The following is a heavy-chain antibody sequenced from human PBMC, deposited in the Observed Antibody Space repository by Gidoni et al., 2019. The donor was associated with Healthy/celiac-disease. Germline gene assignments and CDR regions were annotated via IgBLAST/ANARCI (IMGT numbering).Heavy chain of an antibody. CDR3: AKALSPMVRGVGNWFDP. CDR2: ISYDGSNK. J-gene: IGHJ5*02. CDR1: GFTFSSYG. D-gene: IGHD3-10*01. Sequence: QVQLVESGGGVVQPGRSLRLSCAASGFTFSSYGMHGVRQAPGKGLEWVAVISYDGSNKYYADSVKGRFTISRDNSKNTLYLQMNSLRAEDTAVYYCAKALSPMVRGVGNWFDPWGQGTLVTVSS. V-gene: IGHV3-30*18.